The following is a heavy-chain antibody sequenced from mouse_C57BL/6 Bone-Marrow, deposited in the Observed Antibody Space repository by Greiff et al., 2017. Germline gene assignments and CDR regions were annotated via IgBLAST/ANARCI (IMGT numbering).Heavy chain of an antibody. CDR1: GFSLSTSGMG. D-gene: IGHD1-1*01. V-gene: IGHV8-12*01. CDR3: ARSYYGSSYGFAY. J-gene: IGHJ3*01. CDR2: IYWDDDK. Sequence: QVQLKESGPGILQSSQTLSLTCSFSGFSLSTSGMGVSWIRQPSGKGLEWLAHIYWDDDKRYNPSLKSRLTLSKDTSRNQVFLKITSVDTADTATYYCARSYYGSSYGFAYWGQGTLVTVSA.